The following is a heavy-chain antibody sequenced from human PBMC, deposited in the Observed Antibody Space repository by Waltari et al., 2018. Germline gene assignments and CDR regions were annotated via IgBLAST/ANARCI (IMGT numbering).Heavy chain of an antibody. J-gene: IGHJ5*02. D-gene: IGHD5-12*01. V-gene: IGHV1-2*02. CDR1: GYTFTGYY. CDR2: INPNSGGT. Sequence: QVQLVQSGAEVKKPGASVKVSCKASGYTFTGYYMHWVRQAPGQGLEWMGWINPNSGGTNYAQKFQGRVTMTRDTSISTAYMELSRLRSDDTAVYYCARALDGYKNWIVFDPWGQGTLVTVSS. CDR3: ARALDGYKNWIVFDP.